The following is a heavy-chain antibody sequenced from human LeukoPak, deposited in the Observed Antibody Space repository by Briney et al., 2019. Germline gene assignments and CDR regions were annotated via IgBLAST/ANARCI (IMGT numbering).Heavy chain of an antibody. CDR1: GYTFTSYD. D-gene: IGHD6-6*01. CDR3: ARPYSSSHYYMDV. J-gene: IGHJ6*03. Sequence: ASVRVSCKASGYTFTSYDINWVRPATGQGLEWMGWMNPNSGNTGYAQKFQGRVTTTRNTSISTAYMELSSLRSEDTAVYYCARPYSSSHYYMDVWGKGTTVTVSS. CDR2: MNPNSGNT. V-gene: IGHV1-8*03.